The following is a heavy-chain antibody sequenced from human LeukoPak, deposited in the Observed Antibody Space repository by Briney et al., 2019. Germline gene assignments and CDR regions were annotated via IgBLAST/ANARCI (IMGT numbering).Heavy chain of an antibody. D-gene: IGHD6-13*01. Sequence: SQTLSLTCTVSRGSISSGSYYWSWIRQPAGKGLEWIGRIYTSGSTNYNPSLKSRVTVSVDTSKNQFSLKLSSVTAATTAVYYWAGEAKQPLARGFDYWGQGTLVTVSS. V-gene: IGHV4-61*02. CDR3: AGEAKQPLARGFDY. CDR1: RGSISSGSYY. J-gene: IGHJ4*02. CDR2: IYTSGST.